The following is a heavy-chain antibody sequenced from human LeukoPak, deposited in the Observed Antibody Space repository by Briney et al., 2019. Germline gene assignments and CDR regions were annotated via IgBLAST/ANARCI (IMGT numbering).Heavy chain of an antibody. Sequence: ASVKVSCKASGYTFTSYYMHWVRQAPGQGLEWMGIINPSGGSISYAQKFQGRVTMTRDTSTSTVYMELSRLRSDDTAVYYCARVEMEQWLPPAYYYYYGMDVWGQGTTVTVSS. CDR2: INPSGGSI. CDR3: ARVEMEQWLPPAYYYYYGMDV. V-gene: IGHV1-46*01. J-gene: IGHJ6*02. CDR1: GYTFTSYY. D-gene: IGHD6-19*01.